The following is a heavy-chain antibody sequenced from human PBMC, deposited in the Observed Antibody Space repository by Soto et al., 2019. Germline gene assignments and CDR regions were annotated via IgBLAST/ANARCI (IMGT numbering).Heavy chain of an antibody. CDR3: ARVPLGGGNSDDAFDI. CDR2: ISGGGGST. V-gene: IGHV3-23*01. J-gene: IGHJ3*02. Sequence: GGSLRLSCAASGFTFSSYAMSWVRQAPGKGLEWVSAISGGGGSTYYADSVKGRFTISRDNSKNTLYLQMNSLRAEDTAVYYCARVPLGGGNSDDAFDIWGQGTMVTVSS. CDR1: GFTFSSYA. D-gene: IGHD2-21*02.